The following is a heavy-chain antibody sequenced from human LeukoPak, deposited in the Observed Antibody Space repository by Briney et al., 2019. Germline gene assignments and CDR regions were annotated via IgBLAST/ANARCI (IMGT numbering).Heavy chain of an antibody. Sequence: GGSLRLSCAATGFTFSSYAMSWVRQAPGKGLEWVSAISGSGGCTYYADSVKGRFTISRDHSKNTLYLQMNSLRAEDTAVYYCAKRGIGLRTYFYYFDYWGQGTLVTVSS. V-gene: IGHV3-23*01. J-gene: IGHJ4*02. CDR3: AKRGIGLRTYFYYFDY. D-gene: IGHD2/OR15-2a*01. CDR1: GFTFSSYA. CDR2: ISGSGGCT.